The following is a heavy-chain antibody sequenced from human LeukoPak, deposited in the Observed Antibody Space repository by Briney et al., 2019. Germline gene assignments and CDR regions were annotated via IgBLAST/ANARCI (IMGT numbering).Heavy chain of an antibody. J-gene: IGHJ5*02. CDR1: GGSISSYY. CDR2: IFTSGWT. D-gene: IGHD2-21*01. CDR3: ATSHDVKTAPYDL. V-gene: IGHV4-4*09. Sequence: PSGTLSLTCTVSGGSISSYYWSWVRQSPGKGLEWIGYIFTSGWTDYNPSLKSRVTMSVDTSKNQLSMELRFLTAADTAVYYCATSHDVKTAPYDLWGQGTLVTVSS.